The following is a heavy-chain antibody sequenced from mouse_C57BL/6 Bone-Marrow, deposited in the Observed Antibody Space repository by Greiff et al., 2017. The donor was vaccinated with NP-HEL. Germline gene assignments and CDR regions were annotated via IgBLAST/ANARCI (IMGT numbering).Heavy chain of an antibody. D-gene: IGHD3-1*01. CDR2: ISSGSSTI. J-gene: IGHJ2*01. Sequence: EVQLQESGGGLVKPGGSLKLSCAASGFTFSDYGMHWVRQAPEKGLEWVAYISSGSSTIYYADTVKGRFTISRDNAKNTLFLQMTSLRSEDTAMYYCASGLGFDYWGQGTTLTVSS. V-gene: IGHV5-17*01. CDR1: GFTFSDYG. CDR3: ASGLGFDY.